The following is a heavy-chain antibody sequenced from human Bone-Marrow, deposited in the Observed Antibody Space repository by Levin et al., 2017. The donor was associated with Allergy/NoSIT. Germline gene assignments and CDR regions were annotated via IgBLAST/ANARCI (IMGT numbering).Heavy chain of an antibody. D-gene: IGHD5-12*01. CDR2: ISGSGGST. Sequence: ETLSLTCAASGFTFSSYAMSWVRQAPGKGLEWVSAISGSGGSTYYADSVKGRFTISRDNPKNTLYLQMNSLRAEDTAVYYCAKKPDSGYDRGFDYWGQGTLVTVSS. CDR3: AKKPDSGYDRGFDY. CDR1: GFTFSSYA. J-gene: IGHJ4*02. V-gene: IGHV3-23*01.